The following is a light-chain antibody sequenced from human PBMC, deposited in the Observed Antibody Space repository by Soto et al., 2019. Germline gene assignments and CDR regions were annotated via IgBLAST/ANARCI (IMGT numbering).Light chain of an antibody. CDR3: QQRSSWPIT. Sequence: ESVLTEFPAALSLSPWEGATLSCRASQSVGSKLAWFQQQPGHAPRLLIYDASNRATGIPARFSGSGSGSDFTVTISSLEPEDFAVYYCQQRSSWPITFGPGTRLE. V-gene: IGKV3-11*01. J-gene: IGKJ5*01. CDR1: QSVGSK. CDR2: DAS.